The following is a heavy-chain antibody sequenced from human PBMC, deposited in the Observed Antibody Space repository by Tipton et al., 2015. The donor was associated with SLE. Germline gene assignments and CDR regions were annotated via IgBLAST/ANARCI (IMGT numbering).Heavy chain of an antibody. CDR1: GFTFSSYG. Sequence: SLRLSCAASGFTFSSYGMHWVRQAPGKGLEWVAFIRYDGSNKYYADSVKGRFTISRDNSKNTLYLQMNSLRAEDTAVYYCATEKQQLGAFDIWGQGTMVTVSS. J-gene: IGHJ3*02. D-gene: IGHD6-13*01. V-gene: IGHV3-30*02. CDR2: IRYDGSNK. CDR3: ATEKQQLGAFDI.